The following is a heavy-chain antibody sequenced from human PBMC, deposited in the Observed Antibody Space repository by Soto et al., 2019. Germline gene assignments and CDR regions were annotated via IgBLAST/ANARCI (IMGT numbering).Heavy chain of an antibody. D-gene: IGHD4-4*01. CDR3: ARHQYNSNLFDY. J-gene: IGHJ4*02. CDR2: IFPSDSDT. Sequence: GESLKISCKGSGYSFTSYWIGWVCQMPGKGLEWMGIIFPSDSDTRYSPSFQGQVTISADKSISTAYLQWSSLKASDTAMYYCARHQYNSNLFDYWGQGTLVTVSS. CDR1: GYSFTSYW. V-gene: IGHV5-51*01.